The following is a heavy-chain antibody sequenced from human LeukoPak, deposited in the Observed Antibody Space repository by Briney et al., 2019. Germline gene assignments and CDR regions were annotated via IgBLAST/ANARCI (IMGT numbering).Heavy chain of an antibody. CDR2: INPNSGGT. CDR1: GYTFTGYY. Sequence: ASVKVSRKASGYTFTGYYMHWVRQAPGQGLEWMGWINPNSGGTNYAQKFQGRVTMTRDTSISTAYMELSRLRSDDTAVYYCAREVVVVPAADWFDPWGQGTLVTVSS. J-gene: IGHJ5*02. CDR3: AREVVVVPAADWFDP. V-gene: IGHV1-2*02. D-gene: IGHD2-2*01.